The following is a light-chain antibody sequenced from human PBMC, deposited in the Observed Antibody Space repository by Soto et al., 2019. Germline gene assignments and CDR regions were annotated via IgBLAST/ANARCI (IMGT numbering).Light chain of an antibody. Sequence: ILLTQSPATLSFSPGERATLSCRASQSVSSYLAWYQQNPGQAPRLLIYDASNRATGIPARFSGSGSGTDFTLTISSLEPEDFAVYYCQQRSNWPPTFGQGTRLEI. J-gene: IGKJ5*01. CDR2: DAS. V-gene: IGKV3-11*01. CDR1: QSVSSY. CDR3: QQRSNWPPT.